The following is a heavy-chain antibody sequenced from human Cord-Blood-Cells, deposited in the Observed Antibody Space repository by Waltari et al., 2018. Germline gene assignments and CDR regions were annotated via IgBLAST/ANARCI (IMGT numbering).Heavy chain of an antibody. Sequence: QVQLVESGGGVVQPGRSLRLSCAASGFTFSSYGMHWVRQAPGKGLEWVAVIWYDGSNKYYADSVKGRFTISRDNSKNTLYLQMNSLRAEDTAVYYCARETQSADWYFDLWGRGTLVTVSS. D-gene: IGHD3-16*01. CDR2: IWYDGSNK. CDR1: GFTFSSYG. V-gene: IGHV3-33*01. CDR3: ARETQSADWYFDL. J-gene: IGHJ2*01.